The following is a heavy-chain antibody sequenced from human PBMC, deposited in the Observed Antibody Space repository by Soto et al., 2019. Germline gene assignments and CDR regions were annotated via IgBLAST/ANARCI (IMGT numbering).Heavy chain of an antibody. Sequence: GKSLTLSCAASGFTFSSYAMSWVRQAPGKGLEWVSAISGSGGSTYYADSVKGRFTISRDNSKNTLYLQMNSLRAEDTAVYYCAKCMNTVTLYLWFYTWGQRNLVTVSA. J-gene: IGHJ5*02. CDR2: ISGSGGST. V-gene: IGHV3-23*01. CDR1: GFTFSSYA. CDR3: AKCMNTVTLYLWFYT. D-gene: IGHD4-4*01.